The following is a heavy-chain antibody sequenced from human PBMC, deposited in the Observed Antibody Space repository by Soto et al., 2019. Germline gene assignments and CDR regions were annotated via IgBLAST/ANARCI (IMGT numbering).Heavy chain of an antibody. CDR3: ARVRRYCSGCSCHPSCYYMDV. V-gene: IGHV4-4*02. D-gene: IGHD2-15*01. CDR1: SGSIGSSNW. CDR2: IYHSGST. Sequence: SETLSLTCAVSSGSIGSSNWWSWVRQPPGKGLEWIGEIYHSGSTNYNPSLKSRVTIPVDKSKNQFSLKLSSVTAADTAVYYCARVRRYCSGCSCHPSCYYMDVWGKGTTVIVSS. J-gene: IGHJ6*03.